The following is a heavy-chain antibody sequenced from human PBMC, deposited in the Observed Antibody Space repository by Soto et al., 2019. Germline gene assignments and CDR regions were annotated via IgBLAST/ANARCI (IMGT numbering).Heavy chain of an antibody. Sequence: GESLKISCTGFGYTFTTFWISWVRQMPGRGLEWMGRIGPRDSYTNYSPSFQGHVTISGDKSISTVYLQWASLKASDTAMYYCARLYCSSSTCDSWFDPWGQGTLVTVSS. V-gene: IGHV5-10-1*01. CDR2: IGPRDSYT. CDR3: ARLYCSSSTCDSWFDP. J-gene: IGHJ5*02. D-gene: IGHD2-2*01. CDR1: GYTFTTFW.